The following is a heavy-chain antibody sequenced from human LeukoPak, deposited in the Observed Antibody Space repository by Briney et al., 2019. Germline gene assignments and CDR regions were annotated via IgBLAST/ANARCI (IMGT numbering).Heavy chain of an antibody. Sequence: GESLKISCKGSGYSFTSYWIGWVRQMPGKGLEWMGIIYPGDSDTRYSPSFQGQVTISADKSISTAYLQWSSLKASDTAMYYCARYSNSHYYYYYMDVWGKGTTVTVSS. J-gene: IGHJ6*03. CDR3: ARYSNSHYYYYYMDV. D-gene: IGHD4-11*01. CDR2: IYPGDSDT. CDR1: GYSFTSYW. V-gene: IGHV5-51*01.